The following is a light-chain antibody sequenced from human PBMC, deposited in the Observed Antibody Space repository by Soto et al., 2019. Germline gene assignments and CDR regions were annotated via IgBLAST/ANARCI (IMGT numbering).Light chain of an antibody. CDR1: KLGDKY. J-gene: IGLJ2*01. Sequence: SYELTQPPSVSVSPGQTASITCSGEKLGDKYACWYQQKPGQSPVLVIYQDIKRPSGIPERFSGSNSGNTATLTISGTQAMDEADYYCKAWDSSTVVFGGGTKLTVL. CDR2: QDI. CDR3: KAWDSSTVV. V-gene: IGLV3-1*01.